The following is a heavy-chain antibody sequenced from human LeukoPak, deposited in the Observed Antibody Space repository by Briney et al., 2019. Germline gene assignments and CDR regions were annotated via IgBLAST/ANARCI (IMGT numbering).Heavy chain of an antibody. CDR3: ARPPGLDGYNRYDY. CDR1: GYTFTNYY. D-gene: IGHD5-12*01. J-gene: IGHJ4*02. Sequence: ASAKVSCKASGYTFTNYYLHWVRQAPGQGLEWMGWINPNSGGTNYARKFQGRVTMTRDTSISTAYMELSRLRSDDTALYYCARPPGLDGYNRYDYWGQGTLVTVSS. CDR2: INPNSGGT. V-gene: IGHV1-2*02.